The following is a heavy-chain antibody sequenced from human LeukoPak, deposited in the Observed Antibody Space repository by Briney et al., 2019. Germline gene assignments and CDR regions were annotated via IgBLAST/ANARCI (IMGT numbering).Heavy chain of an antibody. CDR3: ATEKYNWNDGDY. CDR1: GITFSGYS. V-gene: IGHV3-48*04. CDR2: ISSSGSTI. J-gene: IGHJ4*02. Sequence: GGSLRLSCAASGITFSGYSMNWVRQAPGKGLEWVSYISSSGSTIYYADSVKGRFTISRDNAKNSLYLQMNSLRAEDTAVYYCATEKYNWNDGDYWGQGTLVTVSS. D-gene: IGHD1-20*01.